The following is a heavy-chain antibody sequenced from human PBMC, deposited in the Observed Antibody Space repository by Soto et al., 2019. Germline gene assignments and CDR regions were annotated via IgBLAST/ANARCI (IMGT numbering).Heavy chain of an antibody. CDR3: ARTDCSRLDCPRDLVGDVTLDY. CDR2: VWYDGTDK. CDR1: GFPFSTFG. J-gene: IGHJ4*02. Sequence: GESLRLSYAASGFPFSTFGMHWVRQAAGKGLEWVALVWYDGTDKNYADSVKRRFTISTDNSKSTLYLQMDHLRVDDTGGYHCARTDCSRLDCPRDLVGDVTLDYWGQGT. D-gene: IGHD1-26*01. V-gene: IGHV3-33*01.